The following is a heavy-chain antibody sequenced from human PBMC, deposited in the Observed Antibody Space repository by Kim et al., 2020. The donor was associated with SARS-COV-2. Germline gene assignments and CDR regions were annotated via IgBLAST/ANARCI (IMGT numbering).Heavy chain of an antibody. CDR1: GYTFTSYA. Sequence: ASVKVSCKASGYTFTSYAMHWVRQAPGQRLEWMGLINAGNGNTKYSQKFQGRVTITRDTSASTAYMELSSLRSEDTAVYYCARELLVVYAIGYYYGMDVWGQGTTVTVSS. CDR2: INAGNGNT. J-gene: IGHJ6*02. CDR3: ARELLVVYAIGYYYGMDV. V-gene: IGHV1-3*01. D-gene: IGHD2-8*02.